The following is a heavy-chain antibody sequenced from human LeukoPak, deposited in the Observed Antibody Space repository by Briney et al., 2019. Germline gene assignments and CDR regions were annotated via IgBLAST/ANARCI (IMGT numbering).Heavy chain of an antibody. D-gene: IGHD2-2*02. CDR2: IIPIFGTA. CDR3: ASVIPPGSFDAFDI. Sequence: SVKVSCKASGGTFSSYAISWVRQAPGQGLEWMGGIIPIFGTANYAQKFQGRVTITADESTSTAYMELSSLRSEDTAVYYCASVIPPGSFDAFDIWGQGTVVTVSS. CDR1: GGTFSSYA. J-gene: IGHJ3*02. V-gene: IGHV1-69*13.